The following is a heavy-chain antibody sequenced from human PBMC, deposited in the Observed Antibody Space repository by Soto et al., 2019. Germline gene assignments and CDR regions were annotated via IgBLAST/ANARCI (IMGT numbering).Heavy chain of an antibody. CDR1: GGTFSSYA. J-gene: IGHJ6*02. Sequence: SVKVSCKASGGTFSSYAISWRRQAPGQGLEWMGGIIPIFGTANYAQKFQGRVTITADESTSTAYMELSSLRSEDTAVYYCARWYDSSGYSYYYYGMDVWGQGTTVTVSS. V-gene: IGHV1-69*13. CDR2: IIPIFGTA. CDR3: ARWYDSSGYSYYYYGMDV. D-gene: IGHD3-22*01.